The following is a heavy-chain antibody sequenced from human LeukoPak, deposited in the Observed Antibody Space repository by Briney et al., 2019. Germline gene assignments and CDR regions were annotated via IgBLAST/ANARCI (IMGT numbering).Heavy chain of an antibody. V-gene: IGHV4-34*01. CDR3: ARARVRTIFGVVIRALVAFDI. J-gene: IGHJ3*02. CDR2: INHSGST. D-gene: IGHD3-3*01. CDR1: GGSFSGYY. Sequence: PSETLSLTCAVYGGSFSGYYWSWIRQPPRKGLEWIGEINHSGSTNYNPSLKSRVTISVDTSKNQFSLKLSSVTAADTAVYYCARARVRTIFGVVIRALVAFDIWGQGTMVTVSS.